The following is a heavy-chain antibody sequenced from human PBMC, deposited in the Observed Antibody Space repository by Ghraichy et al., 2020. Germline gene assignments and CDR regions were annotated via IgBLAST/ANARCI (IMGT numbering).Heavy chain of an antibody. D-gene: IGHD5-24*01. J-gene: IGHJ4*02. CDR2: INPSGGST. CDR3: ARVTSSIEMAYDGPYYFDY. Sequence: ASVKVSCKASGYTFTSYYMHWVRQAPGQGLEWMGIINPSGGSTSYAQKFQGRVTMTRDTSTSTVYMELSSLRSEDTAVYYCARVTSSIEMAYDGPYYFDYWGQGTLVTVSS. V-gene: IGHV1-46*01. CDR1: GYTFTSYY.